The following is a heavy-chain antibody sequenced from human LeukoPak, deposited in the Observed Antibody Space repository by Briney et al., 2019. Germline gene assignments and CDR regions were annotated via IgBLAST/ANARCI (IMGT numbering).Heavy chain of an antibody. V-gene: IGHV3-48*03. CDR3: ARDQTFGEFDS. Sequence: GGSLRLSCEVSGFTFSGYEMNWVRQAPGKGLEWLLYISGGGETIYYTDSVRGRFTVSRDNAKNSLFLQINSLRADDSDVYYCARDQTFGEFDSWGQGTLVTVSS. CDR1: GFTFSGYE. D-gene: IGHD3-10*01. J-gene: IGHJ4*02. CDR2: ISGGGETI.